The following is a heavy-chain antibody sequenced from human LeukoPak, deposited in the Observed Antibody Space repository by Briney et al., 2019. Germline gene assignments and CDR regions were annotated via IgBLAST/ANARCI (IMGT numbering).Heavy chain of an antibody. V-gene: IGHV1-46*01. CDR2: INPSGGST. CDR3: ARASGSYSHYYYGMDV. CDR1: GYTFTSYY. Sequence: ASVKVSFKASGYTFTSYYMHWVRQAPGQGLEWMGIINPSGGSTSYAQKFQGRVTMTRDTSTSTVYMELSSLRSEDTAVYYCARASGSYSHYYYGMDVWGQGTTVTVSS. J-gene: IGHJ6*02. D-gene: IGHD1-26*01.